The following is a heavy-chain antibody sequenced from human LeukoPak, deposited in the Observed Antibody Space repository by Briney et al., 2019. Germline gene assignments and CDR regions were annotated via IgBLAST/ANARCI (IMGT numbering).Heavy chain of an antibody. CDR1: GFTFSSYA. CDR2: ISGSGGST. J-gene: IGHJ4*02. D-gene: IGHD3-16*01. CDR3: AKVAEDMVTFGGVDY. Sequence: GGSLRLSCAASGFTFSSYAMSWVRQAPGKGLEWVSAISGSGGSTYYADSVKGRFTISRDNSKTTLYLQMNSLRAEDTAVYYCAKVAEDMVTFGGVDYWGQGTLVTVSS. V-gene: IGHV3-23*01.